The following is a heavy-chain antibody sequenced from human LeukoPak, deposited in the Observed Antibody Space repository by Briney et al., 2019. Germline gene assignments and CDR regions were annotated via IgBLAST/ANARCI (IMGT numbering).Heavy chain of an antibody. CDR2: INPNTGGT. V-gene: IGHV1-2*02. CDR1: GYTFTAYY. J-gene: IGHJ4*02. D-gene: IGHD1-26*01. Sequence: ASVKVSRKASGYTFTAYYMYWVRQAPGQGLEWMGWINPNTGGTNSAQKFQGRVTMTRDTSISTAYMELSRLRSDDTAVYYCARASGSYLFFDYWGQGTLVTVSS. CDR3: ARASGSYLFFDY.